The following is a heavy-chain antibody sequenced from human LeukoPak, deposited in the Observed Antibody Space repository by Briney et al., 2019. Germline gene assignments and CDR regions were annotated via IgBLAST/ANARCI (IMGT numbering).Heavy chain of an antibody. V-gene: IGHV4-34*01. D-gene: IGHD5-18*01. CDR2: INHSGST. J-gene: IGHJ6*03. CDR3: ARTTEGGYTYNYFYYYYMDV. Sequence: SETLSLTCAVYGGSFSGYYWSWIRQPPGKGLEWIGEINHSGSTNYNPSLKSRISISVDTSKNQFSLKLSSVTAADTAVYYCARTTEGGYTYNYFYYYYMDVWGKGTTVTISS. CDR1: GGSFSGYY.